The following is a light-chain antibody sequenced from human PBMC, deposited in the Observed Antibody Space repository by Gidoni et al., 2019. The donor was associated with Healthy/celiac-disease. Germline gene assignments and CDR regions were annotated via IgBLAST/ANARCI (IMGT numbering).Light chain of an antibody. V-gene: IGKV1-39*01. J-gene: IGKJ2*03. CDR2: AAS. CDR1: QSISSY. Sequence: DIQMTPSPSSLAASVGDRVTITCRASQSISSYLNWYQQKPGKAPKLLIYAASSLPSGVPSRFSGSGSGTDFTLTISSLQPEDFATYYCQQSYSTQYSFGQGTKLEIK. CDR3: QQSYSTQYS.